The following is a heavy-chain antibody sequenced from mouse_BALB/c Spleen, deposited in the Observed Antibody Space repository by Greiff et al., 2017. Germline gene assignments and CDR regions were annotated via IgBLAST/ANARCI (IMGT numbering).Heavy chain of an antibody. V-gene: IGHV1-31*01. D-gene: IGHD2-1*01. CDR2: INPYNGAT. CDR3: ARGGNYAYAMDY. J-gene: IGHJ4*01. Sequence: VQLKQSGPELVKPGASVKISCKASGYSFTGYYMHWVKQSHVKSLEWIGRINPYNGATSYNQNFKDKASLTVDKSSSTAYMELHSLTSEDSAVYYCARGGNYAYAMDYWGQGTSVTVSS. CDR1: GYSFTGYY.